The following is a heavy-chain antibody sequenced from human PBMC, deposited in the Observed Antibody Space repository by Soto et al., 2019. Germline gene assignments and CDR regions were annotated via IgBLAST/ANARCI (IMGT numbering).Heavy chain of an antibody. CDR3: TKVNIWFGDSRHY. V-gene: IGHV3-23*01. D-gene: IGHD3-10*01. Sequence: EVQLLEAGGGLVQHGGSLRLSCAASGFTFSSYAMSWVRQAPGKGLELVSAISGSEGSTYYADSVKGRFTISSDNSKNTRYLQTTSVRAEDTAVYYCTKVNIWFGDSRHYWGQGTLVSVSS. CDR2: ISGSEGST. CDR1: GFTFSSYA. J-gene: IGHJ4*02.